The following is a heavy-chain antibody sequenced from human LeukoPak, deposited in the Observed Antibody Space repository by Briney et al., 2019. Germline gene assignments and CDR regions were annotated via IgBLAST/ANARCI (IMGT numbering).Heavy chain of an antibody. D-gene: IGHD3-10*01. CDR2: ISSSSSTI. Sequence: GGSLRLSCAASGFTFSSYSFNWVRQAPGKGLEWVSYISSSSSTIYYADSVKGRFTISRDNAKNSLYLQMNSLRAEDTAVYYCAMTKSINYYGSGSYYPHWGQGTLVTISS. CDR1: GFTFSSYS. CDR3: AMTKSINYYGSGSYYPH. V-gene: IGHV3-48*04. J-gene: IGHJ4*02.